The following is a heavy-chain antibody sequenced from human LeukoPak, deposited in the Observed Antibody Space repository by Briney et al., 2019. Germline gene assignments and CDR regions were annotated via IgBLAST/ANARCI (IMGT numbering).Heavy chain of an antibody. CDR1: GFTFNNYA. D-gene: IGHD2-15*01. CDR2: IIGSGGNT. Sequence: GGSLRLSCAASGFTFNNYAMTWVRQAPGKGQEWVSTIIGSGGNTDYADSVKGRFTISRDNSKDTLFLQMDSLRVEDTAVYYCATFCSGGDCYSFAPWGQGTLVTVSS. J-gene: IGHJ5*02. CDR3: ATFCSGGDCYSFAP. V-gene: IGHV3-23*01.